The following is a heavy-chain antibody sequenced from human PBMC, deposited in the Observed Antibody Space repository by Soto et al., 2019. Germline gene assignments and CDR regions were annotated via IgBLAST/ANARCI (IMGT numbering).Heavy chain of an antibody. CDR3: ARDPPGIAAAGHFDY. V-gene: IGHV3-21*01. CDR2: ISSSSSYI. D-gene: IGHD6-13*01. J-gene: IGHJ4*02. Sequence: GESLKISCAASGFTFSSYSMNWVRQAPGKGLEWVSSISSSSSYIYYADSVKGRFTISRDNAKNSLYLQMNSLRAEDTAVYYCARDPPGIAAAGHFDYWGQGTLVTVSS. CDR1: GFTFSSYS.